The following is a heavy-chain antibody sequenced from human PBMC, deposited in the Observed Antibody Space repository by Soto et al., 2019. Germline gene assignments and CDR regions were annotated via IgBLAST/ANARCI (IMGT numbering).Heavy chain of an antibody. CDR1: GFTFSSYS. CDR2: ISSSSSHI. CDR3: ARDGEYVPHGMDV. D-gene: IGHD3-16*01. J-gene: IGHJ6*02. Sequence: EVQLVESGGGLVKPGGSLRLSCAASGFTFSSYSMNWVRQAPGKGLEWVSSISSSSSHIYYADSVKGRFTISRDNAKNSLYLQMNSLRAEDTAVYYCARDGEYVPHGMDVWGQGTTVTVSS. V-gene: IGHV3-21*01.